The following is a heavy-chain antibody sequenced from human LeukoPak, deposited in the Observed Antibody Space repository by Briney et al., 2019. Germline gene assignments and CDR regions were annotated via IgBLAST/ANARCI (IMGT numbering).Heavy chain of an antibody. D-gene: IGHD3-22*01. CDR2: IYYSGST. CDR3: ARTYHYYRFDP. CDR1: GGSISSSSYY. V-gene: IGHV4-39*07. J-gene: IGHJ5*02. Sequence: NPSETLSLTCTVSGGSISSSSYYWGWIRQPPGKGLEWIGSIYYSGSTYYNPSLKSRVTISVDTSKNQFSLKLSSVTAADTAVYYCARTYHYYRFDPWGQGTLVTVSS.